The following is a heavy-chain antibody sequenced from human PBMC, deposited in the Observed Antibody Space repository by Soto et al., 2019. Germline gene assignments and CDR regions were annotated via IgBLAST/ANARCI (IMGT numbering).Heavy chain of an antibody. CDR2: IKSKTDGGTT. V-gene: IGHV3-15*01. D-gene: IGHD3-3*01. Sequence: GGSLRLSCAASGFTFSNAWMSWVRQAPGEGLEWVGRIKSKTDGGTTDYAAPVKGRFTISRDDSKNTLYLQMNSLKTEDTAVYYCTTDVGYYDFWSGYYRWYYFDYWGQGTLVTVSS. J-gene: IGHJ4*02. CDR3: TTDVGYYDFWSGYYRWYYFDY. CDR1: GFTFSNAW.